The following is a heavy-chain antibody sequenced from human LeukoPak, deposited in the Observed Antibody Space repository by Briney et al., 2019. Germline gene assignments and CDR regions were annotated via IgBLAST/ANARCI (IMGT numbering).Heavy chain of an antibody. Sequence: SETLSLTCTVSGGSISSYYWSWIRQSAGKGLEWIGYIYPRGSTYYNPSLKSRVILSLDKSANQFSLNLSSVTAADTAAYYCARFSPRAMGNYLDFWGQGTLVTVSS. D-gene: IGHD7-27*01. V-gene: IGHV4-4*07. CDR2: IYPRGST. CDR3: ARFSPRAMGNYLDF. CDR1: GGSISSYY. J-gene: IGHJ4*02.